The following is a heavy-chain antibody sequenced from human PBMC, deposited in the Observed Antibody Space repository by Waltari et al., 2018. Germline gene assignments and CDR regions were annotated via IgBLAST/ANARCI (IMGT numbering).Heavy chain of an antibody. D-gene: IGHD4-17*01. J-gene: IGHJ4*02. CDR2: NGH. V-gene: IGHV4-59*01. CDR3: VRSYTVTTSPIAGY. Sequence: QVQLQESGPGLVKPSETLSLTCTVYNGSMSSYSWSWIRQPPGKGLEWIGYNGHKYNPSLKSRVTMSLDTSKNQFSLKLSSVTAADTAVYYCVRSYTVTTSPIAGYWGQGTLVTVSS. CDR1: NGSMSSYS.